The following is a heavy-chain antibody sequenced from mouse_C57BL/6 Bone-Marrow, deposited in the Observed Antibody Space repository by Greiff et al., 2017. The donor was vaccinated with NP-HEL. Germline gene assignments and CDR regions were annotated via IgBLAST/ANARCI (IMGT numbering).Heavy chain of an antibody. Sequence: EVQLVESGGGLVQPGGSLKLSCAASGFTFSDYYMYWVRQTPEKRLEWVAYISNGGGSTYYPDTVKGRFTISRDNAKNTLYLQMSRLKSEDTAMYYCARMGGYAMDYWGQGTSVTVSS. CDR3: ARMGGYAMDY. D-gene: IGHD2-3*01. J-gene: IGHJ4*01. CDR2: ISNGGGST. V-gene: IGHV5-12*01. CDR1: GFTFSDYY.